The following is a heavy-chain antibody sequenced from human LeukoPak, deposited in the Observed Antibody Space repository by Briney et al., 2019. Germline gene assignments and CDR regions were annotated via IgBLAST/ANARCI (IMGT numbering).Heavy chain of an antibody. CDR1: GFTFSSYA. J-gene: IGHJ4*02. V-gene: IGHV3-23*01. CDR3: ARKGYGEIYYFDY. Sequence: GGSLRLSCAASGFTFSSYAMSWVRQAPGKGLEWVSAISGSGGSTYYADSVKGRFTISRDNSKNTLYLQMNSLRAEDTAVYYCARKGYGEIYYFDYWGQGTLVTVSS. CDR2: ISGSGGST. D-gene: IGHD4-17*01.